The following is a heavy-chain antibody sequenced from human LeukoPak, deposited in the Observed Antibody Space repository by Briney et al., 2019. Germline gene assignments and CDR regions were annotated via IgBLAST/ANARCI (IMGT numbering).Heavy chain of an antibody. D-gene: IGHD3-3*01. CDR1: GFTLSSYG. CDR2: ISGSGDRT. J-gene: IGHJ4*02. V-gene: IGHV3-23*01. Sequence: GGSLRLSCAASGFTLSSYGMSWVRQAPGKGLEWVSAISGSGDRTYYADSVKGRFTISRDNSKNTLHLQMNSLRAEDTAVYYCAKLTGGPDYDFWSGTGRYFDYWGQGTLVTVSS. CDR3: AKLTGGPDYDFWSGTGRYFDY.